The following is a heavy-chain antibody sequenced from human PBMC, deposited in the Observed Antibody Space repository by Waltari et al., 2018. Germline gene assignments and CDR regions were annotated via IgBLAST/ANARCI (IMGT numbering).Heavy chain of an antibody. J-gene: IGHJ4*02. CDR2: INHSGST. D-gene: IGHD7-27*01. V-gene: IGHV4-34*01. CDR3: ARVNWGAGDY. CDR1: GGSFSGYY. Sequence: QVQLQQWGAGLLKPSETLSLTCTVDGGSFSGYYERWIRQPPGKVLEWIGEINHSGSTNYNPSLKSRVTISVDTSKNQFSLKLSAVTAAGTAVYYCARVNWGAGDYWGQGTLVTVSS.